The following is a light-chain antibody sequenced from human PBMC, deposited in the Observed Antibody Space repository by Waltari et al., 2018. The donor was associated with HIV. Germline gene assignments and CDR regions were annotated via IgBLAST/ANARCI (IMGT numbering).Light chain of an antibody. Sequence: ETVMTQYPHTLYVSPGQRVTLSCRASQSIRAKVAWYQQRPGQAPRLLIYEAATRPTGIPARFSGSGSGTEFTLTISSLQSEDFATYFCQQYDSGPRGITFGQGTMLEIK. CDR3: QQYDSGPRGIT. V-gene: IGKV3-15*01. J-gene: IGKJ2*01. CDR2: EAA. CDR1: QSIRAK.